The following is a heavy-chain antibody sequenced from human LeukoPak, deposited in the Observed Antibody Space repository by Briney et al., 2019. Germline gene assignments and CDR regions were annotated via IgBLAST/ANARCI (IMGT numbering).Heavy chain of an antibody. CDR3: AKVLGLRALDY. Sequence: GGSLRLSCAASGFTVNSTYMNWVRQAPGKGLEWVSVIYTGDGTYYADSVKGRFTISRDNSKNTLYLQMNSLRAEDTAVYYCAKVLGLRALDYWGQGTLVTVSS. J-gene: IGHJ4*02. CDR2: IYTGDGT. CDR1: GFTVNSTY. D-gene: IGHD4-17*01. V-gene: IGHV3-53*01.